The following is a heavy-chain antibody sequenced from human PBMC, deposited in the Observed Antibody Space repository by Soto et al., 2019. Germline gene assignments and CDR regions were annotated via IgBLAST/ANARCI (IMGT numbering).Heavy chain of an antibody. CDR1: GGIFSSYA. D-gene: IGHD3-22*01. CDR3: ARCGSGYVWFNEF. Sequence: QEQLVQSGAEVKKPGSSVKVSCKASGGIFSSYAISWVRQAPGQGLEWMGGIIPIFGTANYAQKFQGRVTITADESTNTVYMDLSSLKYEEKAIYYCARCGSGYVWFNEFWGQGTLVTVSS. CDR2: IIPIFGTA. J-gene: IGHJ4*02. V-gene: IGHV1-69*01.